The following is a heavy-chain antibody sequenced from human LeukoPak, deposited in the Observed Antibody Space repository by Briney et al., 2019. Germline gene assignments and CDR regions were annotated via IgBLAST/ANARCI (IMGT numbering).Heavy chain of an antibody. D-gene: IGHD5-18*01. CDR3: ARDSWIQLWIGYFDY. CDR1: GYSFTRYF. CDR2: IIPSDGST. Sequence: GASVKVSCKASGYSFTRYFIHWVRQAPGQGLEWMGIIIPSDGSTSYAQEFQGRVTMTRDTSTSTVYMELSSLRSEDTAVYYCARDSWIQLWIGYFDYWGQGTLVTVSS. J-gene: IGHJ4*02. V-gene: IGHV1-46*01.